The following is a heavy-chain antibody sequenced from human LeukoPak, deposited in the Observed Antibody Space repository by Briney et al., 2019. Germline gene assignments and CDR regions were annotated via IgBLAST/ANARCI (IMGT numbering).Heavy chain of an antibody. CDR1: GGSISSSSYY. Sequence: SETLSLTCTVSGGSISSSSYYWGWIRQPPGKGLEWIGSIYYSGSTYYNPSLKSRVTISVDTSKNQFSLKLSSVTAADTAVYYCARLITMVRGVSPPMGPWGQGTLVTVSS. V-gene: IGHV4-39*07. CDR3: ARLITMVRGVSPPMGP. D-gene: IGHD3-10*01. J-gene: IGHJ5*02. CDR2: IYYSGST.